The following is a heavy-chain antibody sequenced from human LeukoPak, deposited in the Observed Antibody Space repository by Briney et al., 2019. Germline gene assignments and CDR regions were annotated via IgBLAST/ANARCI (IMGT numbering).Heavy chain of an antibody. J-gene: IGHJ4*02. V-gene: IGHV4-34*01. CDR2: INHSGST. D-gene: IGHD2-2*01. CDR3: ARRIVVVPAAMRRTFDY. Sequence: SETLSLTCAVYGGSFSGYYWSWIRQPPGEGLEWIGEINHSGSTNYNPSLKSRVTISVDTSKNQFSLKLSSVTAADTAVYYCARRIVVVPAAMRRTFDYWGQGTLVTVSS. CDR1: GGSFSGYY.